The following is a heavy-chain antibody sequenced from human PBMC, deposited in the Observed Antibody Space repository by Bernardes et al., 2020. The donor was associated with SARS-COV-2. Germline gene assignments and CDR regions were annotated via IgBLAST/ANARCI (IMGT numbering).Heavy chain of an antibody. CDR2: TSYRSQWNY. CDR3: ATAGVVGEFVH. D-gene: IGHD1-26*01. J-gene: IGHJ4*02. V-gene: IGHV6-1*01. CDR1: GDSVSSNSAF. Sequence: QTLSLTCAISGDSVSSNSAFWHWIRQSPSRGLEWLGRTSYRSQWNYDYAVSVKGRFTVSRDNAKNSLYLQMNSLRAEDTAVYYCATAGVVGEFVHWGQGTLVTVSS.